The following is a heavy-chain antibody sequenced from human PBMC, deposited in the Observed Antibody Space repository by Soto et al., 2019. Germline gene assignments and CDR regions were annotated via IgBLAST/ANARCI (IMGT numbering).Heavy chain of an antibody. CDR1: GGSISSGDYY. Sequence: SETLSLTCTVSGGSISSGDYYWSWIRQPPGKGLEWIGYIYYSGSTYYNPSLKSRVTISVDTSKNQFSLKLSSVTAADTAVYYCARSYDSRWNDAFDIWGQGTMVTVSS. CDR3: ARSYDSRWNDAFDI. CDR2: IYYSGST. D-gene: IGHD3-22*01. V-gene: IGHV4-30-4*01. J-gene: IGHJ3*02.